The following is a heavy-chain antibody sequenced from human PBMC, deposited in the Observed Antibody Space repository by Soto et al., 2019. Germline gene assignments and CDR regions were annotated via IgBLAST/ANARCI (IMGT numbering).Heavy chain of an antibody. D-gene: IGHD1-1*01. CDR2: ISYDGSNK. CDR3: ARDRERRLDY. J-gene: IGHJ4*02. V-gene: IGHV3-30-3*01. CDR1: GFTFSSYA. Sequence: QVQLVESGGGVVQPGRSLRLSCAASGFTFSSYAMHWVRQAPGKGLEWVAVISYDGSNKYYADSVKGRFTISRDNSKNTLYLQTNSLRAEDTAVYYCARDRERRLDYWGQGTLVTVSS.